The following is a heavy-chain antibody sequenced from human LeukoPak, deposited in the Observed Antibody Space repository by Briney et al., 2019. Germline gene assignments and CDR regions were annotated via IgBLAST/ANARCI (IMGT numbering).Heavy chain of an antibody. CDR3: ARDGDYHGSGSGFFDF. Sequence: ASQTLSLTCTLSGGSISSGGFYWSWIRQPPGQGLEWIGYIYDSGTSYYNPSLKSRLSISVYTSENLFSLNLYAVTAADTAVYYCARDGDYHGSGSGFFDFWGQGILVSVSS. J-gene: IGHJ4*02. CDR1: GGSISSGGFY. V-gene: IGHV4-31*03. D-gene: IGHD3-10*01. CDR2: IYDSGTS.